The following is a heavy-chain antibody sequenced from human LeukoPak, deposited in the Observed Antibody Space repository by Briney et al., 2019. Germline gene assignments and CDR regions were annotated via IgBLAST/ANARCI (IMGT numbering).Heavy chain of an antibody. V-gene: IGHV3-23*01. CDR3: AKDITMVRGPRHFDY. D-gene: IGHD3-10*01. CDR2: ISGSGGST. Sequence: GGSLRLSCAASGFTYSSYAMSWVRQAPGKGLEWVSAISGSGGSTYYADSVKGRFNISRDISKNTLYLQMNRLRAEDTAVYYCAKDITMVRGPRHFDYWGQGTLVTVSS. CDR1: GFTYSSYA. J-gene: IGHJ4*02.